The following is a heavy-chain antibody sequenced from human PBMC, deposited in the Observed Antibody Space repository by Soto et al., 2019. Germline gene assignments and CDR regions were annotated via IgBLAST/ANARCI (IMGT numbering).Heavy chain of an antibody. Sequence: PGGSLRLSCAASGFSFSTFEMNWVRQAPGKGLEWVAYINSGSDTIHYADSVRGRSTVSRDNAKNSLFLQMNSLRVEDTALYYCARDRAAGGYWGQGTLVTVSS. V-gene: IGHV3-48*03. J-gene: IGHJ4*02. D-gene: IGHD6-13*01. CDR1: GFSFSTFE. CDR2: INSGSDTI. CDR3: ARDRAAGGY.